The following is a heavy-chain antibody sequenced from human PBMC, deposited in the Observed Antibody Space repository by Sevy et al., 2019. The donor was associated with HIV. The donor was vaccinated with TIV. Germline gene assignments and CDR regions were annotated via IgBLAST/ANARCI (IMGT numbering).Heavy chain of an antibody. Sequence: GGSLRLSCAASGFTFSSYAMSWVRQAPGKGLEWVSAISGSGGSTYYAYSVKGRFTISRDNSKNTLYLQMNSLRAEDTAVYYCAKSKMRRDFWSGYYLYFDYWGQGTLVTVSS. D-gene: IGHD3-3*01. CDR2: ISGSGGST. CDR3: AKSKMRRDFWSGYYLYFDY. J-gene: IGHJ4*02. CDR1: GFTFSSYA. V-gene: IGHV3-23*01.